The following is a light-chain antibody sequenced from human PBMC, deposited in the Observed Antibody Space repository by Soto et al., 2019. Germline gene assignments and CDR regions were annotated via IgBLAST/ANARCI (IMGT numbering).Light chain of an antibody. CDR3: QQYATSPLT. Sequence: IVLTQSPCTLALSPGERATLSCRAIQSVSRNYLAWYQQKPGQAPRHLIYGASSRATGIPDRFSGSGSGTDFTLTISRLEPEDFGVYFCQQYATSPLTFGGGTKVDIK. J-gene: IGKJ4*01. CDR1: QSVSRNY. CDR2: GAS. V-gene: IGKV3-20*01.